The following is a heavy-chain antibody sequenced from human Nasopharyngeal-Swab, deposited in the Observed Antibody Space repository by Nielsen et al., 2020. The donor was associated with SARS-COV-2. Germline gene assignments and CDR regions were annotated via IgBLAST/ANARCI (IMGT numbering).Heavy chain of an antibody. CDR3: AKRYADTYGYPANFFDY. J-gene: IGHJ4*02. V-gene: IGHV3-23*01. D-gene: IGHD5-18*01. CDR2: IGGSTGNT. Sequence: GESLKISCAASGFTFSSYTMNWVRQAPGKWLEWVSTIGGSTGNTYYAASVKGRFTISRDNSKSTLYLQMNSLSAEDTAVYYCAKRYADTYGYPANFFDYWGPGTLVTVSS. CDR1: GFTFSSYT.